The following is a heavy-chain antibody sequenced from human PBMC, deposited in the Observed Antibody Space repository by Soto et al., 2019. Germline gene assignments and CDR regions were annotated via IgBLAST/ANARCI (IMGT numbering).Heavy chain of an antibody. CDR1: GGSFSGYY. D-gene: IGHD6-19*01. Sequence: KLSETLSLTCAVYGGSFSGYYWSWIRQPPGKGLEWIGEINHSESTNYNPSLKSRVTISVDTSKDQFSLKLSSVTAADTAVYYCARSESVYSSGWYVRYWGQGTLVTVSS. CDR2: INHSEST. J-gene: IGHJ4*02. CDR3: ARSESVYSSGWYVRY. V-gene: IGHV4-34*01.